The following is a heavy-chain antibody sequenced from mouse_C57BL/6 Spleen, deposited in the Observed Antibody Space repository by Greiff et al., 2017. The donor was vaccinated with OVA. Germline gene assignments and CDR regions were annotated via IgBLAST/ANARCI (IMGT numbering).Heavy chain of an antibody. D-gene: IGHD1-1*02. CDR3: AREEVYGYYAMDY. CDR1: GYTFTSYW. V-gene: IGHV1-53*01. CDR2: INPSNGGT. Sequence: VQLQQPGTELVKPGASVKLSCKASGYTFTSYWMHWVKQRPGQGLEWIGNINPSNGGTNYNEKFKSKATLTVDKSSSTAYMQLSSLTSEDSAVYYCAREEVYGYYAMDYWGQGTSVTVSS. J-gene: IGHJ4*01.